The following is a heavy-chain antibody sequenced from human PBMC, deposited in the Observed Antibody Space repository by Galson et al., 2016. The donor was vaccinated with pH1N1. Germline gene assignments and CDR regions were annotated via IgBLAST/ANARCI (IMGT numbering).Heavy chain of an antibody. D-gene: IGHD6-25*01. CDR2: NIPTFGPP. CDR3: ARDRRGGGEVQGQGGRGRGNLPAGKPPTTPYRRPSGLKSSDTAVNYGGRDVGGGAQFYGMDV. J-gene: IGHJ6*02. Sequence: SVKVSCKASGGTFNTYGVTWVRQAPGQGLEWVGGNIPTFGPPSHSQKFQGRVTLTADESATTTYMELSGLKSDDTAVYYCARDRRGGGEVQGQGGRGRGNLPAGKPPTTPYRRPSGLKSSDTAVNYGGRDVGGGAQFYGMDVWGQGTTVTVSS. CDR1: GGTFNTYG. V-gene: IGHV1-69*13.